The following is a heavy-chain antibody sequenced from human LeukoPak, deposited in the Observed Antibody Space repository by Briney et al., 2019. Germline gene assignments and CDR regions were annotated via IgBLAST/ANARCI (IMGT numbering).Heavy chain of an antibody. CDR1: GGSISSYY. Sequence: SVTLSLTCTVSGGSISSYYRSWIRQPPGKGLEWIGYIYYSGSTNYNPSLKSRVTISVDTSKNQFSLKLSSVTAADTAVYYCATSMPTAAPLDYWGQGTLVTVSS. CDR3: ATSMPTAAPLDY. D-gene: IGHD2/OR15-2a*01. J-gene: IGHJ4*02. CDR2: IYYSGST. V-gene: IGHV4-59*01.